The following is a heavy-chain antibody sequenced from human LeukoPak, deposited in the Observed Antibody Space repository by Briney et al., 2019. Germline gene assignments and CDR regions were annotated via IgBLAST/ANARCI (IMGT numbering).Heavy chain of an antibody. V-gene: IGHV1-46*01. Sequence: ASVNVSCKASGYTFTGYYIHWVRQAPGQGLEWMGMIYPRDGSTSYAQKFQGRVTVTRDMSTSTVHMELSGLRSEDTAVYYCARDQEGFDYWGQGTLVTVSS. J-gene: IGHJ4*02. CDR3: ARDQEGFDY. CDR1: GYTFTGYY. CDR2: IYPRDGST.